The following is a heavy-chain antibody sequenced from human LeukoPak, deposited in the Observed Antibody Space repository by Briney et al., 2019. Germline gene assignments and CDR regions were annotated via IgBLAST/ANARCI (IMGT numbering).Heavy chain of an antibody. CDR1: GYTLTELS. V-gene: IGHV1-24*01. D-gene: IGHD6-19*01. CDR3: AGVAGTPYYYYGMDV. J-gene: IGHJ6*02. Sequence: ASVKVSCKVSGYTLTELSMHWVRQAPGKGLEWMGGFDPEDGETIYAQKFQGRVTMTEDTSTDTAYMEPSSLRSEDTAVYYCAGVAGTPYYYYGMDVWGQGTTVTVSS. CDR2: FDPEDGET.